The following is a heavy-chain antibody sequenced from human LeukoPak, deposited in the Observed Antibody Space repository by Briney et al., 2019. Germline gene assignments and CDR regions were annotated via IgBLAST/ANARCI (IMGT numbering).Heavy chain of an antibody. CDR2: ISGSGGST. Sequence: GGSLRLSCAASGFTFSSYAMSWVRQAPGKGLEWVSAISGSGGSTYYADSVKGRFTISRDNSKNTLYPQMNSLRAEDTAVYYCAKDRRPTMVRGPVSDYWGQGTLVTVSS. CDR1: GFTFSSYA. D-gene: IGHD3-10*01. CDR3: AKDRRPTMVRGPVSDY. J-gene: IGHJ4*02. V-gene: IGHV3-23*01.